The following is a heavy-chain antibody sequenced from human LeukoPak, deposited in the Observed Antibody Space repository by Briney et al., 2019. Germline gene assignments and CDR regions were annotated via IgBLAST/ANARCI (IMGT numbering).Heavy chain of an antibody. V-gene: IGHV4-39*01. D-gene: IGHD3-3*01. CDR1: GFTFSSYS. J-gene: IGHJ6*03. Sequence: GSLRLSCAASGFTFSSYSMNWIRQPPGKGLEWIGSTYYSGSTYYNPSLKSRVTISVDTSKNQFSLKLSSVTAADTAVYYCARGGLWAIFGVVTNYLSNMDVWGKGTTVTVSS. CDR3: ARGGLWAIFGVVTNYLSNMDV. CDR2: TYYSGST.